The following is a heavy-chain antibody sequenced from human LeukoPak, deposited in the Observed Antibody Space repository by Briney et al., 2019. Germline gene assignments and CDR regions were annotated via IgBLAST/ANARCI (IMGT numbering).Heavy chain of an antibody. CDR1: GFTFSSYS. CDR2: ISSSSSTI. D-gene: IGHD6-6*01. J-gene: IGHJ4*02. CDR3: ASLIAARKSSFDY. V-gene: IGHV3-48*04. Sequence: PGGSLRLSCAAPGFTFSSYSMNCVRQAPGKGLEWLSYISSSSSTIYYADSVKGRFTISRDNAKNSLYLQMNSLRAEDTAVYYCASLIAARKSSFDYWGQGTLVTVSS.